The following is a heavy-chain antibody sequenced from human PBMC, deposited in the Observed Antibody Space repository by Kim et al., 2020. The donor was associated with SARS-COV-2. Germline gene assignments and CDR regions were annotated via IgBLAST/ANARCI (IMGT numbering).Heavy chain of an antibody. CDR1: GFTFSDYY. V-gene: IGHV3-11*01. CDR2: INNGGGNI. Sequence: GGSLRLSCAASGFTFSDYYMSWIRQTPRKGLEWVSYINNGGGNIYYADSVKGRFTISRDNAKNSLYLQMNSLRAEDTAVYYCVRENTLAGLPPEGNWFDPWGQGTLVTVSS. D-gene: IGHD5-18*01. J-gene: IGHJ5*02. CDR3: VRENTLAGLPPEGNWFDP.